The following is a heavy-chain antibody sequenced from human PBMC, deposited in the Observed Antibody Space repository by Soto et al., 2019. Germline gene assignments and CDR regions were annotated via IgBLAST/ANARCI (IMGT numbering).Heavy chain of an antibody. J-gene: IGHJ5*01. CDR2: IFHSGIT. D-gene: IGHD3-22*01. V-gene: IGHV4-59*01. CDR1: GGSFNNDY. Sequence: SETLSLTCTISGGSFNNDYWTWIRQSPGKGLEWIGYIFHSGITDYNPSVKSRVTISIDKSKNLFSLKLTSVTAADTAVYYCARDRYFYDSAGYYRTLDSWGQGILVTVS. CDR3: ARDRYFYDSAGYYRTLDS.